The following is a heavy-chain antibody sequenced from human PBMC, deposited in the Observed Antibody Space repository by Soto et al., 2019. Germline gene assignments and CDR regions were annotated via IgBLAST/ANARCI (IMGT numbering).Heavy chain of an antibody. CDR1: GYTFTSYG. J-gene: IGHJ6*02. V-gene: IGHV1-18*04. CDR3: ARVDIVVVPERPYYYYGMDV. CDR2: ISAYNGNT. Sequence: QVQLVQSGAEVKKPGASVKVSCKASGYTFTSYGISWVRQAPGQGLEWMGWISAYNGNTNYAQKLQGRVTMPTDTSTSTAYMELRSLRSDDTAVYYCARVDIVVVPERPYYYYGMDVWGQGTTVTVSS. D-gene: IGHD2-2*03.